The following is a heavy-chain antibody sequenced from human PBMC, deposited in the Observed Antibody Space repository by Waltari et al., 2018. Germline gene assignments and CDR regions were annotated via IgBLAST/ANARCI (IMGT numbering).Heavy chain of an antibody. CDR1: GGSFSGYY. V-gene: IGHV4-34*01. J-gene: IGHJ3*02. D-gene: IGHD3-3*01. Sequence: QVQLQQWGAGLLKPSETLSLTCAVYGGSFSGYYWSWIRHPPGKGLEWIGEINHSGSTNNNPSLKSRVTISVDTSKNQFSLKLSSVTAADTAVYYCARGRVLYDFWSGYYTRADAFDIWGQGTMVTVSS. CDR2: INHSGST. CDR3: ARGRVLYDFWSGYYTRADAFDI.